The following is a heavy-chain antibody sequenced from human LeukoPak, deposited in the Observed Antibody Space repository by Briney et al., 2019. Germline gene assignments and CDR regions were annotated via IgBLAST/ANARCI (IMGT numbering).Heavy chain of an antibody. J-gene: IGHJ6*02. D-gene: IGHD3-3*01. CDR1: GFTFSSYW. CDR2: INSDGSST. V-gene: IGHV3-74*01. CDR3: AKGDYDFWSGPPGYYYYGMDV. Sequence: GGSLRLSCAASGFTFSSYWMHWVRQAPGKGLVWVSRINSDGSSTSYADSVKGRFTISRDNAKNTPYLQMNSLRAEDTAVYYCAKGDYDFWSGPPGYYYYGMDVWGQGTTVTVSS.